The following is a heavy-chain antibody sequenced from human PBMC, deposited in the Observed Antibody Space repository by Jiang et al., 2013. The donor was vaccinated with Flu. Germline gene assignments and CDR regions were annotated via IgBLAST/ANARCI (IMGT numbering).Heavy chain of an antibody. V-gene: IGHV4-34*01. CDR1: GGSFSSYF. J-gene: IGHJ4*02. CDR2: INHSGST. D-gene: IGHD4-17*01. Sequence: ETLSLTCAVSGGSFSSYFWSWIRQPPGKGLEWIGDINHSGSTNYNPSLKSRVAISVDTSKNQFSLKLSSVTAADTAVYYCARAYRGDYPIDYWGQGTLVTVSS. CDR3: ARAYRGDYPIDY.